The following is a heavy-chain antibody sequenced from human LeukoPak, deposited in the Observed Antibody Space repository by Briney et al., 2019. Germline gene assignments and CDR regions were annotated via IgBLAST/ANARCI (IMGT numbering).Heavy chain of an antibody. D-gene: IGHD6-13*01. J-gene: IGHJ4*02. CDR3: ARVYSSSWYSGY. CDR2: ITSSSSYI. V-gene: IGHV3-21*01. CDR1: GFSFNSYS. Sequence: GGSLRLSCAASGFSFNSYSMNWVRQAPGKGLEWVSSITSSSSYIYYADSAKGRFTISRDNAKNSLYLQMNSLRAEDTAVYYCARVYSSSWYSGYWGQGTLVTVSS.